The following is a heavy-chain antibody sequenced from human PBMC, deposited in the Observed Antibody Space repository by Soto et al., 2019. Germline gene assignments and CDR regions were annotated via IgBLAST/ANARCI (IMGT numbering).Heavy chain of an antibody. CDR1: GGSISSYY. CDR3: ARAAIRGYGSGRDWFDP. CDR2: IYYSGST. J-gene: IGHJ5*02. Sequence: SETLSLTCTVSGGSISSYYWGWIRQPPGKGLEWIGYIYYSGSTNYNPSLKSRVTISVDTSKNQFSLKLSSVTAADTAVYYCARAAIRGYGSGRDWFDPWGQGTLVTVSS. V-gene: IGHV4-59*01. D-gene: IGHD3-10*01.